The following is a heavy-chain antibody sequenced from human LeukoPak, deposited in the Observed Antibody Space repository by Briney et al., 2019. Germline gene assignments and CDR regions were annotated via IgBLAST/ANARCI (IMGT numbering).Heavy chain of an antibody. CDR3: TRGRSYNGY. Sequence: GRSLRLSCKASGFTFCDYDMSWVRQAPGKGLEWVGFIRSKVYGATTEYAASVKGRFTISRDDSKSIAYLQLNSLKTEDTAVYYCTRGRSYNGYWGQGTLVTVSS. V-gene: IGHV3-49*04. J-gene: IGHJ4*02. CDR1: GFTFCDYD. CDR2: IRSKVYGATT. D-gene: IGHD5-24*01.